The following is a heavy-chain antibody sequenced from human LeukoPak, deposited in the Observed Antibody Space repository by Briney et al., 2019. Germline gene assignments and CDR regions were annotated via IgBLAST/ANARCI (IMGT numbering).Heavy chain of an antibody. CDR3: ARVRYYSGYGLSGNYFDY. J-gene: IGHJ4*02. D-gene: IGHD5-12*01. CDR1: TYSFTSYW. V-gene: IGHV5-51*01. CDR2: IYPGDSKT. Sequence: GESLKISCQGSTYSFTSYWIGWVRPMPGKGLEWMGIIYPGDSKTRYSPSFQGQVTISADKSISTACLQWSSLKASDIAMYYCARVRYYSGYGLSGNYFDYWGQGTLVTVSS.